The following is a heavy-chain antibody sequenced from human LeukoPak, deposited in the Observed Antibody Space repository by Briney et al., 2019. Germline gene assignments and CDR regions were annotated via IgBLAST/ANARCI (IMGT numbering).Heavy chain of an antibody. V-gene: IGHV3-7*01. CDR3: AKVGLTVTTILDYFDY. CDR1: GFTFSSYW. Sequence: GGSLRLSCAASGFTFSSYWMSWVRQAPGKGLEWVANIKQDGSEKYYADSVKGRFTISRDNSKNTLYLQMNSLRAEDTGVYYCAKVGLTVTTILDYFDYWGQGTLVTASS. CDR2: IKQDGSEK. D-gene: IGHD4-11*01. J-gene: IGHJ4*02.